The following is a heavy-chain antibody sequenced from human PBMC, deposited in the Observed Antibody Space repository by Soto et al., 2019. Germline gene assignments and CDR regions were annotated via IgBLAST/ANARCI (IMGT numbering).Heavy chain of an antibody. J-gene: IGHJ2*01. CDR3: AREIMPLTNDWYFDL. CDR2: IFDSGST. CDR1: GGSISGGVHS. D-gene: IGHD2-8*01. V-gene: IGHV4-30-4*01. Sequence: QVQLQESGPGLVKPSETLSLTCTVSGGSISGGVHSWSWIRQPPGKGLEWIGNIFDSGSTYYNPSLKSRLTISVDTSKNQFSLRLSSVTAADTAVYYCAREIMPLTNDWYFDLWGRGNLVTVAS.